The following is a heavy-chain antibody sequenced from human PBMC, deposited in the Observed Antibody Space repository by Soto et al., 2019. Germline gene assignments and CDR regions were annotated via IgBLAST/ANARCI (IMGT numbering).Heavy chain of an antibody. CDR1: GGSISSSSYY. CDR3: ARRWGSAADY. V-gene: IGHV4-39*01. CDR2: IYYSGST. J-gene: IGHJ4*02. Sequence: SETLSLTCTVSGGSISSSSYYWGWIRQPPGKGLEWIGSIYYSGSTYYNPSLKSRVTLSVDTSKNQFSLKMSSVTAADTAVYYCARRWGSAADYWGQGTLDTVA. D-gene: IGHD2-15*01.